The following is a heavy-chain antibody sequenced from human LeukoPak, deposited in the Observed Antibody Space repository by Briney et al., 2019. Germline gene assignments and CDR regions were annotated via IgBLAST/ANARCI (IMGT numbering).Heavy chain of an antibody. Sequence: PSETLSLTCAVSGGSISSGGYSWSWIRQPPGKGLEWIGYIYHSGSTYYNPSLKSRVTISVDTSKNQFSLKLSSVTAADTAVYYCARGGYYGRYSDYWGQGTLVTVSS. V-gene: IGHV4-30-2*01. CDR2: IYHSGST. CDR1: GGSISSGGYS. J-gene: IGHJ4*02. D-gene: IGHD4-17*01. CDR3: ARGGYYGRYSDY.